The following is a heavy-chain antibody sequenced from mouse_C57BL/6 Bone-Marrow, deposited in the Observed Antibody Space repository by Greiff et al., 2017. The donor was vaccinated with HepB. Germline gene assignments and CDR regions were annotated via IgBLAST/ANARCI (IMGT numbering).Heavy chain of an antibody. J-gene: IGHJ2*01. CDR1: GYTFTDYE. D-gene: IGHD1-1*01. CDR3: TRGGLTTAVAPFY. Sequence: QVQLQQSGAELVRPGASVTLSCKASGYTFTDYEMHWVKQTPVHGLEWIGAIDPETGGTAYNQKFKGKAILTADKSSSTAYMELRSLTSEDSAVYYCTRGGLTTAVAPFYCGQGTTLTVSS. V-gene: IGHV1-15*01. CDR2: IDPETGGT.